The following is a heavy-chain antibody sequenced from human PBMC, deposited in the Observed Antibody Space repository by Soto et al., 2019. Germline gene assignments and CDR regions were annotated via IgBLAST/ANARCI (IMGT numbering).Heavy chain of an antibody. Sequence: QVQLVQSGPEVKKPGASVKVSCKSSGYTFANYGVSWVRQAPGQGLEWMGCITAYNGNANYSQKFQRRVPVTTDTSTSTVDMELRGLRSDDTALYYCARGELLWFGEFPTAYLDFWGQGTLVTVSS. D-gene: IGHD3-10*01. CDR3: ARGELLWFGEFPTAYLDF. CDR1: GYTFANYG. J-gene: IGHJ4*02. CDR2: ITAYNGNA. V-gene: IGHV1-18*04.